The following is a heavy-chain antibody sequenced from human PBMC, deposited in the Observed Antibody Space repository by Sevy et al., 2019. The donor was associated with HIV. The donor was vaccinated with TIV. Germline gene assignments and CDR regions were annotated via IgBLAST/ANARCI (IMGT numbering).Heavy chain of an antibody. CDR3: AKTRYHYHISGFSGGTFVPDY. CDR1: GFTFSSYG. J-gene: IGHJ4*01. D-gene: IGHD3-22*01. V-gene: IGHV3-30*18. CDR2: ISFDGSDK. Sequence: GGSLRLSCAASGFTFSSYGIHWVRQAPGKGLEWLAFISFDGSDKYYADSVKGRFTISREDSKNTLYLHLNSLRVEDTAVYYCAKTRYHYHISGFSGGTFVPDYWGHGTLVTVSS.